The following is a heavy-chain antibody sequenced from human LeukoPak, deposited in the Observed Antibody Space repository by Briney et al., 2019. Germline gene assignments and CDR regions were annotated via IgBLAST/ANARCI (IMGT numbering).Heavy chain of an antibody. Sequence: GGSLRLSCAASGFTFSSYAMRWVRQSPGKGLEWVSALSASGASTYYAESVKGRFTISRDNSKNTLYLQMNSLRAEDTAVYYCAKDLDWGSLLNLGILDQWGQGTLVTVSS. CDR3: AKDLDWGSLLNLGILDQ. CDR1: GFTFSSYA. CDR2: LSASGAST. D-gene: IGHD7-27*01. V-gene: IGHV3-23*01. J-gene: IGHJ4*02.